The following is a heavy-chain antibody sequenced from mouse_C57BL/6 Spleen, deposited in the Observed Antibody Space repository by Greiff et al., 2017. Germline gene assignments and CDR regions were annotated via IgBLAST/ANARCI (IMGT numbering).Heavy chain of an antibody. V-gene: IGHV1-81*01. J-gene: IGHJ2*01. CDR3: ARRDSSGFDY. CDR2: IYPRSGNT. CDR1: GYTFTSYG. D-gene: IGHD3-2*02. Sequence: VQLQQSGAELARPGASVKLSCKASGYTFTSYGISWVKQRTGQGLEWIGEIYPRSGNTYYNEKFKGKATLTADKSSSTAYMELRSLTSEDSAVYFCARRDSSGFDYWGQGTTRTVSS.